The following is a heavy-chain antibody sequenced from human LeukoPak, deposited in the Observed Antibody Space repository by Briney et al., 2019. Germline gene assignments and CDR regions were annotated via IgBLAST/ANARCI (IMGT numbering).Heavy chain of an antibody. CDR1: GGSFSGYY. V-gene: IGHV4-34*01. CDR2: INHSGST. J-gene: IGHJ4*02. D-gene: IGHD3-22*01. CDR3: ARVPHYYDSSGYHRTAGY. Sequence: SETLSLTCAVYGGSFSGYYWSWIRQPPGKGLEWIGEINHSGSTNYNPSLKRRVTISVDTSKNQFSLKLSSVTAADTAVYYCARVPHYYDSSGYHRTAGYWGQGTLVTVSS.